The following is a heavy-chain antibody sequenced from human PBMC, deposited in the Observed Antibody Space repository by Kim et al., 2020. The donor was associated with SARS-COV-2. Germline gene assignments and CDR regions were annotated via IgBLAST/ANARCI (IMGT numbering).Heavy chain of an antibody. D-gene: IGHD2-15*01. V-gene: IGHV3-23*01. Sequence: GGSLRLSCAASGFTFSNYAMGWVRQAPGKGLEWVSVITGSAGTTWYADSVKGRFTISRDNSKNTLFPQMSSLRAEDTAVYYCAKNVGGSCVDYWGQGTLVTVSS. CDR2: ITGSAGTT. CDR1: GFTFSNYA. CDR3: AKNVGGSCVDY. J-gene: IGHJ4*02.